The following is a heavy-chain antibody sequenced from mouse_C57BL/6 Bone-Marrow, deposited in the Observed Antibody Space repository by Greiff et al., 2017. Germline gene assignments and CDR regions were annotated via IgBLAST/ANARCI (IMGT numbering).Heavy chain of an antibody. CDR2: ISSGSSTI. V-gene: IGHV5-17*01. Sequence: EVKLMESGGGLVKPGGSLKLSCAASGFTFSDYGMHWVRQAPEKGLEWVAYISSGSSTIYYADTVKGRFPISRDNAKNTLFLQMTSLRSEDTAMYYCARGYYSNYGDYAMDYWGQGTSVTVSS. D-gene: IGHD2-5*01. J-gene: IGHJ4*01. CDR1: GFTFSDYG. CDR3: ARGYYSNYGDYAMDY.